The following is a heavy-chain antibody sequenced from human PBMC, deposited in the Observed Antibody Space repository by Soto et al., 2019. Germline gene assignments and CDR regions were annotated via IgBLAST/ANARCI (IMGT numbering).Heavy chain of an antibody. J-gene: IGHJ6*02. V-gene: IGHV1-18*01. CDR1: GYTLTSYG. CDR2: ISAYNDNT. CDR3: ASSTNYYYYYGMDV. Sequence: ASVKVSCKASGYTLTSYGISWVRQAPGQGLEWMGWISAYNDNTNYAQKLQGRVTMTTDTSTSTAYMELRSLRSDDTAVYYCASSTNYYYYYGMDVWGQGTTVTVSS.